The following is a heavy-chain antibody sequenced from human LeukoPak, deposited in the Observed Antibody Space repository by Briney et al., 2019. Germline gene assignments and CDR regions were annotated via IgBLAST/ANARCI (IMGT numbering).Heavy chain of an antibody. Sequence: ASVKVSCKASGYTFTSYYMHWVRQAPAQGLEWMGIINPRGGCTSYAQKFQGRVTMTRDTSTSTVYMELSSLRSEDTAVYYCARGRHQSYSGSYYWGFNCAFDIWGQGTMVTVSS. CDR1: GYTFTSYY. CDR2: INPRGGCT. J-gene: IGHJ3*02. CDR3: ARGRHQSYSGSYYWGFNCAFDI. V-gene: IGHV1-46*01. D-gene: IGHD1-26*01.